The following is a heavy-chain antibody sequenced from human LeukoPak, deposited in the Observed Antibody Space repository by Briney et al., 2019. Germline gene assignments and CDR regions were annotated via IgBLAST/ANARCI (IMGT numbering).Heavy chain of an antibody. V-gene: IGHV4-59*08. CDR3: ARMDEWELRRGMDY. J-gene: IGHJ4*02. D-gene: IGHD1-26*01. CDR1: GGSISSYY. CDR2: IYYSGST. Sequence: SDTLSLTCTVSGGSISSYYWSWIRQPPGKGLEWIGYIYYSGSTNYNPSLKSRVTISVDTSKNQFSLKLSSVTAADTAVYYCARMDEWELRRGMDYWGQGTLVTVSS.